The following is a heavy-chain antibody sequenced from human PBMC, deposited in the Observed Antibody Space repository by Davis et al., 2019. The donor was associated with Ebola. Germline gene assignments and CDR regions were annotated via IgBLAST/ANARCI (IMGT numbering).Heavy chain of an antibody. D-gene: IGHD3-3*01. CDR1: GYTFTSYD. CDR3: ARTTYDFWSGYSPWRWFDP. V-gene: IGHV1-8*03. Sequence: ASVKVSCKASGYTFTSYDINWVRQATGQGLEWMGWMNPNSGNTGYAQKFQGRVTITRNTSISTAYMELSSLRSEDTAVYYCARTTYDFWSGYSPWRWFDPWGQGTLVTVSS. CDR2: MNPNSGNT. J-gene: IGHJ5*02.